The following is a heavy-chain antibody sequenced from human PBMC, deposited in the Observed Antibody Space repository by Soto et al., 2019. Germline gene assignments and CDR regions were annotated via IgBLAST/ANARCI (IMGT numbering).Heavy chain of an antibody. Sequence: SGPTLVNPTQTLTLTCTFSGFSLGTSGVGVGWIRQPPGKAREWLALIYWNDDRKYSPSLKSRLGITKDTFRNQVVLTMTNVDPLDTATYYCARRRGYNWNNPAFDYWGQGALVTVSS. CDR3: ARRRGYNWNNPAFDY. CDR2: IYWNDDR. CDR1: GFSLGTSGVG. V-gene: IGHV2-5*01. J-gene: IGHJ4*02. D-gene: IGHD1-20*01.